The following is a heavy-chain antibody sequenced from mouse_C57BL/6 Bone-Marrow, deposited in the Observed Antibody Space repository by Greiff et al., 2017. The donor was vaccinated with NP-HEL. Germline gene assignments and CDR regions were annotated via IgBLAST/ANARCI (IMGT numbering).Heavy chain of an antibody. CDR3: ASLNYYGSSPYYFDY. Sequence: EVQRVESGGGLVKPGGSLKLSCAASGFTFSDYGMHWVRQAPEKGLEWVAYISSGSSTIYYADTVKGRFTISRDNAKNTLFLQMTSLRSEDTAMXYCASLNYYGSSPYYFDYWGQGTTLTVSS. D-gene: IGHD1-1*01. CDR1: GFTFSDYG. J-gene: IGHJ2*01. V-gene: IGHV5-17*01. CDR2: ISSGSSTI.